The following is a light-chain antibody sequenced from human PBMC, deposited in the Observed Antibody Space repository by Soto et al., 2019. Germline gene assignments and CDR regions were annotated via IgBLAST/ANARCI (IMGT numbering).Light chain of an antibody. CDR2: AAS. Sequence: DIQLTQAPSLLSASVGDRVTITCRASQGINSYLAWYQQKPGKTPKLLVYAASTLQSGVPSRFSGSGSGTKFTLTISSLQPEDFATYYCQQLNGYPITFGPGTKVDIK. CDR3: QQLNGYPIT. J-gene: IGKJ3*01. V-gene: IGKV1-9*01. CDR1: QGINSY.